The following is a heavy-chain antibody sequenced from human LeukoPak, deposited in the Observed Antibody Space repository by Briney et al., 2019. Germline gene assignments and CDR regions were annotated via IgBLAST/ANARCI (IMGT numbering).Heavy chain of an antibody. V-gene: IGHV4-59*01. D-gene: IGHD3-3*01. CDR1: GGSISSYY. CDR3: ARDRFGVAANYYYYMDV. J-gene: IGHJ6*03. Sequence: SETLSLTCTVSGGSISSYYWSWIRQPPGKGLEWIGYIYYSGSTIYNPSLKSRVTISVDTSKNQFSLRLSSVTAADTAVYYCARDRFGVAANYYYYMDVWGKGTTVTVSS. CDR2: IYYSGST.